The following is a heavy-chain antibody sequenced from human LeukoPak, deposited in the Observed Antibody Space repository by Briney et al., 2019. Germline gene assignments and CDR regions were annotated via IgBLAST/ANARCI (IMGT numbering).Heavy chain of an antibody. J-gene: IGHJ4*02. D-gene: IGHD6-19*01. Sequence: PSETLSLTCTVSGGSISSYYWSWIRQPPGKGLKWIGYIYYSGSTNYNPSLKSRVTISVDTSKNQFSLKLSSVTAADTAVYYCARARRLAVAGTTWGYYFDYWGQGTLVTVSS. V-gene: IGHV4-59*01. CDR2: IYYSGST. CDR1: GGSISSYY. CDR3: ARARRLAVAGTTWGYYFDY.